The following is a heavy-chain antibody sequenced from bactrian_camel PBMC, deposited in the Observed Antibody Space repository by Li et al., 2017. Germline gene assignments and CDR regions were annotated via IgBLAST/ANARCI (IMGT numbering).Heavy chain of an antibody. Sequence: DVQLVESGGGSVQAGGSLRLSCAASGFSSSRLCMGWFRQAPGKEREGVAAIYTGSGSTYYGDSVKGRFTISQDGTENTLYLEMNNLKTEDSAVYYCAGGCAQVHGAWMPAAYWGQGTQVTVS. J-gene: IGHJ4*01. CDR1: GFSSSRLC. V-gene: IGHV3S31*01. D-gene: IGHD3*01. CDR3: AGGCAQVHGAWMPAAY. CDR2: IYTGSGST.